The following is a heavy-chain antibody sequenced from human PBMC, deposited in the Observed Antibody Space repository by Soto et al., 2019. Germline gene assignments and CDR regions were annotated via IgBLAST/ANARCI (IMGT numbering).Heavy chain of an antibody. CDR2: MNYSEST. CDR1: GGSLSSRPYD. D-gene: IGHD3-10*01. J-gene: IGHJ4*02. Sequence: SETLSLTXTVSGGSLSSRPYDWGWIRQTAVKGLEWIGCMNYSESTYYNPTLKSRLTLSIDTSKNQFTLEVTSVTAADTAIFSCARHAGRFGELLAFDYWGQGTMVTVS. CDR3: ARHAGRFGELLAFDY. V-gene: IGHV4-39*01.